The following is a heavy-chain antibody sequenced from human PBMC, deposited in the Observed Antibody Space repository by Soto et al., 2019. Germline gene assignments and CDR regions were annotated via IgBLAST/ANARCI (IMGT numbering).Heavy chain of an antibody. D-gene: IGHD1-26*01. CDR3: ARGSGILRY. CDR2: IYYSGST. CDR1: GGSISSYY. V-gene: IGHV4-59*01. Sequence: SETLSLTCSVSGGSISSYYWSWIRQPPGKGLEWIGYIYYSGSTNYNPSLTSRVTISVDTSKNQFSLKLSSVTAADTAVYDCARGSGILRYWGQGTLVAVSS. J-gene: IGHJ1*01.